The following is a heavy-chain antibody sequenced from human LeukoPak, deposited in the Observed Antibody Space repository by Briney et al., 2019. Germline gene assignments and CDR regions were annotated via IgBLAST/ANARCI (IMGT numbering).Heavy chain of an antibody. CDR2: IKQDGSEK. V-gene: IGHV3-7*01. D-gene: IGHD1-26*01. Sequence: GGSLRLSCAASGFAFSSYWMTWVRQAPGKGLEWVANIKQDGSEKYYVDSAKGRFTISRDNAKNSLYLQMNSLRAEDTAVYYCARSGSYYYYWGQGTLVTVSS. CDR3: ARSGSYYYY. CDR1: GFAFSSYW. J-gene: IGHJ4*02.